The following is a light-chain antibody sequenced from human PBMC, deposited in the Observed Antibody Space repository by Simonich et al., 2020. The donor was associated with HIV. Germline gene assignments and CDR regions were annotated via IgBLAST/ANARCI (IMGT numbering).Light chain of an antibody. CDR1: SSDVGGYNY. CDR3: SSYAGSNKSVV. J-gene: IGLJ2*01. V-gene: IGLV2-8*01. Sequence: QSALTQPPSASGSPGQSVTISCTGTSSDVGGYNYVSWYQQHPGKAPKLMIYEVSERPSGVPERFSGSKSGNTASLTVSGLQAEDEADYYCSSYAGSNKSVVFGGGTKLTVL. CDR2: EVS.